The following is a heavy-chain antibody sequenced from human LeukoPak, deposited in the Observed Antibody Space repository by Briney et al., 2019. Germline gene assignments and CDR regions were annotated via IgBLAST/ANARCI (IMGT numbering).Heavy chain of an antibody. V-gene: IGHV5-51*01. CDR2: IYPGDSET. CDR1: GYSFTSYW. CDR3: ARQGLPGAIDY. J-gene: IGHJ4*02. Sequence: GESLKISCKGSGYSFTSYWIGWVRQMPGKGLEWMGIIYPGDSETKYSPSFQGQVTISADRSITTAYLQWSSLKASDTALYYCARQGLPGAIDYWDQGTLVTVSS. D-gene: IGHD2-15*01.